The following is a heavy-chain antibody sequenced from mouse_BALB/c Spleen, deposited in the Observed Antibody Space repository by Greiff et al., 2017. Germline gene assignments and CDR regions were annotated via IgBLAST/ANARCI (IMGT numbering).Heavy chain of an antibody. J-gene: IGHJ4*01. CDR3: AREGAVVADYYAMDY. D-gene: IGHD1-1*01. Sequence: EVKLMESGGGLVKPGGSLKLSCAASGFTFSSYAMSWVRQSPEKRLEWVAEISSGGSYTYYPDTVTGRFTISTDNAKNTLYLEMSSLRSEDTAMYYCAREGAVVADYYAMDYWGQGTSVTVSS. V-gene: IGHV5-9-4*01. CDR1: GFTFSSYA. CDR2: ISSGGSYT.